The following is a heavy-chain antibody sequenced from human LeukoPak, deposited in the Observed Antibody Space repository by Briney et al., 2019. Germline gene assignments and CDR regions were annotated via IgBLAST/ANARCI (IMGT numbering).Heavy chain of an antibody. Sequence: PGGSLRLSCAASGFTFSSYEMNWVRQAPGRGLEWVSSINSGGYIYYADSVKGRFTISRDNAQNSLYLQMNSLRAEDTAVYYCAREGGYCFGAGCRYFDYWGQGTLVTVSS. V-gene: IGHV3-21*01. CDR2: INSGGYI. J-gene: IGHJ4*02. CDR3: AREGGYCFGAGCRYFDY. CDR1: GFTFSSYE. D-gene: IGHD2-15*01.